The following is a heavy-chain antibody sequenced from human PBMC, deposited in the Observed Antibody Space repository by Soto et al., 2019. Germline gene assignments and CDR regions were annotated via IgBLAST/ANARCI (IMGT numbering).Heavy chain of an antibody. CDR3: ARGGRYLEWFPWFDP. J-gene: IGHJ5*02. CDR2: LNPNNGDK. CDR1: GYTFSSYN. V-gene: IGHV1-8*01. Sequence: QGQLVQSGAEVKRPGASVKVSCKASGYTFSSYNIYWVRQAKGQGLAWMGWLNPNNGDKGYAQKFLDRVTMTRDTTIRTAYLELNSLTSEDTAIYYCARGGRYLEWFPWFDPWGQGTLVTVSS. D-gene: IGHD3-3*01.